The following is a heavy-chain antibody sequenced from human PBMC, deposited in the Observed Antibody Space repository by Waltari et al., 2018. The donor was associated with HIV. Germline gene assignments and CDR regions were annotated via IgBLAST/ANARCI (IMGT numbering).Heavy chain of an antibody. Sequence: QVQLQESGPGLVKPSETLSLTCTVSGGPISSYYWSWIRQPAGKGLEWIGRIYTSRSSNYTPSLKSRVTMSVDTSKNQFSLKLSSVTAADTAVYYCARDLKGNNWYFDYWGQGTLVTVSS. CDR3: ARDLKGNNWYFDY. J-gene: IGHJ4*02. CDR2: IYTSRSS. V-gene: IGHV4-4*07. CDR1: GGPISSYY.